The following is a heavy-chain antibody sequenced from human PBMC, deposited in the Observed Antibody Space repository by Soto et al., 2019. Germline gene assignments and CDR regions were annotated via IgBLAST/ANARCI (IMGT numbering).Heavy chain of an antibody. CDR2: IYYSGST. CDR1: GGSISSSSYY. CDR3: AAFGYSYGRKRYFDL. J-gene: IGHJ2*01. Sequence: QLQLQESGPGLVKPSETLSLTCTVSGGSISSSSYYWGWIRQPPGKGLEWIGSIYYSGSTYYNPSLKSRVTISVDTSKNQFSLKLSSVTAADTAVYYCAAFGYSYGRKRYFDLWGRGTLVTVSS. D-gene: IGHD5-18*01. V-gene: IGHV4-39*01.